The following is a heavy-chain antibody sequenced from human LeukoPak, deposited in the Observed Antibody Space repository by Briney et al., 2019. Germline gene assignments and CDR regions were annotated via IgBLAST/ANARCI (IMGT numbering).Heavy chain of an antibody. CDR2: IYHSGST. V-gene: IGHV4-4*02. CDR3: ARGGIAAAGVRAPFDY. Sequence: SGTLSLTCAVSGGSISSSNWWSWVRQPPGKGLEWIGEIYHSGSTNYNPSLKSRVTISVDKSKNQFSLKLSSVTAADTAVYYCARGGIAAAGVRAPFDYWGQGTLVTVSS. J-gene: IGHJ4*02. CDR1: GGSISSSNW. D-gene: IGHD6-13*01.